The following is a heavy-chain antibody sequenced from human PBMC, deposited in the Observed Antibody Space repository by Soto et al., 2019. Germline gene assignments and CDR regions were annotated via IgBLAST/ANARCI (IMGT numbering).Heavy chain of an antibody. CDR3: ARPRYSGDDPDAWEI. CDR1: GFTFSSYR. D-gene: IGHD5-12*01. Sequence: QVQLVESGGAVVQPGTSLRLSCTASGFTFSSYRMHWVRQAPGKGLEWVAMIWYDGSHKFYVDSVKGRFAVSRDNSKNTVYPQMNSLTGEYTAVYYCARPRYSGDDPDAWEIWGRGTLVTICS. J-gene: IGHJ3*02. CDR2: IWYDGSHK. V-gene: IGHV3-33*01.